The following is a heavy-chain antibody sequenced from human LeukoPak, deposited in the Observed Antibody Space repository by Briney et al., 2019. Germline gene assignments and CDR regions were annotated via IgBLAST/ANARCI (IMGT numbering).Heavy chain of an antibody. V-gene: IGHV3-30*02. CDR3: AKPASSSWGLFDY. CDR1: GFTFSSYG. CDR2: IRYDGSNK. D-gene: IGHD6-13*01. J-gene: IGHJ4*02. Sequence: GGSLRLSCAASGFTFSSYGMHWVRQAPGKGLEWVAFIRYDGSNKYYADSVKGRFTISRDNSKNTLYLQMNSLRAEDTAVCYCAKPASSSWGLFDYWGQGTLVTVSS.